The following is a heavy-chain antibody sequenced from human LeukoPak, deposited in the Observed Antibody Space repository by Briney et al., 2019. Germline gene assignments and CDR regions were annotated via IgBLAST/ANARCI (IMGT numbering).Heavy chain of an antibody. J-gene: IGHJ4*02. V-gene: IGHV3-30*02. D-gene: IGHD5-12*01. CDR3: AKDRGVATIGSYYFDY. Sequence: GGSLRLSCAASGFTFSSYGMHWVRQAPGKGLEWVAFIRYDGSNKYYAGSVKGRFTISRDNSKNTLYLQMNSLRAEDTAVYYCAKDRGVATIGSYYFDYWGQGTLVTVSS. CDR2: IRYDGSNK. CDR1: GFTFSSYG.